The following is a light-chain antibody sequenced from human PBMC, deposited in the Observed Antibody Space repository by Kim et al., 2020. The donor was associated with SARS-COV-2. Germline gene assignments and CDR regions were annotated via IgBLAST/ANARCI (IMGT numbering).Light chain of an antibody. CDR1: QDISNY. J-gene: IGKJ4*01. Sequence: DIQMTQSPSSLSASVGDRVTITCQASQDISNYLNWYQQKPGKAPKLLIYDASNLETGVPSRFSGSGSGTDFTLTISSLQPEDIATYYCQQYNNLPGTFGGGTKVDIK. CDR2: DAS. CDR3: QQYNNLPGT. V-gene: IGKV1-33*01.